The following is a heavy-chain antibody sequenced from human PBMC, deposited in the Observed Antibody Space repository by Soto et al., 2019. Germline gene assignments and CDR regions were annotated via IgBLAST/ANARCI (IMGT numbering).Heavy chain of an antibody. CDR1: GGSVSSGSYY. V-gene: IGHV4-61*01. J-gene: IGHJ4*02. Sequence: PSETLSLTCTVSGGSVSSGSYYWSWIRQPPGKGLEWIGYIYYSGSTNYNPSLKSRVTISVDTSKNQFSLKLSSVTAADTAVYYCARDLSYYGSGYYFDYWGQGTLVTVSS. CDR3: ARDLSYYGSGYYFDY. D-gene: IGHD3-10*01. CDR2: IYYSGST.